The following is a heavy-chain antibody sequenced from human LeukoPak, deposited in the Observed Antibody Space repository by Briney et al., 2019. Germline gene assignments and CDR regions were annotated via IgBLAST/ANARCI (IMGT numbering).Heavy chain of an antibody. Sequence: SETLSLTCAVYGGSFRGYYWSWIRQPPGKGLEWIGEINHSGSTNYNPSLKSRVTISVDTSKNQSSLKLSSVTAADTAVYYCARDGEMATIENYFGYWGQGTLVTVSS. CDR2: INHSGST. CDR3: ARDGEMATIENYFGY. CDR1: GGSFRGYY. D-gene: IGHD5-24*01. V-gene: IGHV4-34*01. J-gene: IGHJ4*02.